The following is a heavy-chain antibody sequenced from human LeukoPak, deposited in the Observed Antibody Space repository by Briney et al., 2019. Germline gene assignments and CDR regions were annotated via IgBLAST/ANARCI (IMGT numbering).Heavy chain of an antibody. D-gene: IGHD6-19*01. V-gene: IGHV3-23*01. CDR2: FSGTSST. CDR3: AKLKQWQPQRYFFEY. CDR1: GFTFSSYA. Sequence: GGSLRLSCAASGFTFSSYAMSWVRQAPGKGLEWVSTFSGTSSTSYADAAKGRVTISRDNSKNTLYLQLNSLRAEDTAVYYCAKLKQWQPQRYFFEYWGQGALVTVAS. J-gene: IGHJ4*02.